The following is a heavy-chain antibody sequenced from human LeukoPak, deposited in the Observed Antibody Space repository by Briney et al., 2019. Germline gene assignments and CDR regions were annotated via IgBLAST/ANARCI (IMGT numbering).Heavy chain of an antibody. V-gene: IGHV1-69*10. D-gene: IGHD2-2*02. CDR1: GGTFSSYA. Sequence: ASVKVSCKASGGTFSSYAISWVRQAPGQGLEWMGGIIPILGIPNYAQKFQDRVSITADKSTSTAYMELSRLRSDDTAVYYCARDEDELLYYAFDIWGQGTMVTVSS. CDR2: IIPILGIP. J-gene: IGHJ3*02. CDR3: ARDEDELLYYAFDI.